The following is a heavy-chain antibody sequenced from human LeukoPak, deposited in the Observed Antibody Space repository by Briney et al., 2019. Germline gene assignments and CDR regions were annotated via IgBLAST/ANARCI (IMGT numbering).Heavy chain of an antibody. D-gene: IGHD1-14*01. Sequence: GGSLRLSCAASGFTFSSYWMTWVRQAPGKGLEWVATINQDGSENYYGDSVKGRFTISRDNAKNSLYLQMNSLRVDDTAVYYCARARIDYWGQGTLVTVSS. J-gene: IGHJ4*02. V-gene: IGHV3-7*01. CDR2: INQDGSEN. CDR1: GFTFSSYW. CDR3: ARARIDY.